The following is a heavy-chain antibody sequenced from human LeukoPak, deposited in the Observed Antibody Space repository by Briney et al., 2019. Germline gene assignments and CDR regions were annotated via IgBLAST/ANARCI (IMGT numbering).Heavy chain of an antibody. D-gene: IGHD5-18*01. V-gene: IGHV4-4*07. J-gene: IGHJ2*01. Sequence: SETLSLTCTVSGGSISSYYWSWIRQPAGKGLEWIGRIYTSGSTNYNPSLKSRVTISVDTSKNQFSLKLSSVTAADTAVYYCARGYSYGPYWYFDLWGRGTLVTVSS. CDR1: GGSISSYY. CDR3: ARGYSYGPYWYFDL. CDR2: IYTSGST.